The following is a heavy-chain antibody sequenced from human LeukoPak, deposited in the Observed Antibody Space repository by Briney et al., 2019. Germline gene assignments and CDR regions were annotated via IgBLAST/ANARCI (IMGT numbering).Heavy chain of an antibody. V-gene: IGHV3-7*04. CDR2: IKEDGGQK. CDR3: ARVSTHYDLDFFDF. J-gene: IGHJ4*02. D-gene: IGHD5-12*01. Sequence: RSLRLSCAASGFNISNYWMTWVRQATGKGLQWVANIKEDGGQKYYVDSVKGRFTISRDNPKNSLYLHLSRLRAEDTAVYFCARVSTHYDLDFFDFWGQGTLLTVSS. CDR1: GFNISNYW.